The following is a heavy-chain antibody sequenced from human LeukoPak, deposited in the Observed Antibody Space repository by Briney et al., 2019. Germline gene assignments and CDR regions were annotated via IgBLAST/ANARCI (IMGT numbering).Heavy chain of an antibody. D-gene: IGHD3-10*01. V-gene: IGHV4-59*01. CDR3: ARGGYYGSGNDFRFDP. Sequence: SETLSLTCTVSGRSISNYYWTWIRQSPGKGLEWIGYIYYSGSTNYKPSLKSRVTISVDTSKNQFSLKLSSVTAADTAVYYCARGGYYGSGNDFRFDPWGQGTLVTVSS. CDR2: IYYSGST. J-gene: IGHJ5*02. CDR1: GRSISNYY.